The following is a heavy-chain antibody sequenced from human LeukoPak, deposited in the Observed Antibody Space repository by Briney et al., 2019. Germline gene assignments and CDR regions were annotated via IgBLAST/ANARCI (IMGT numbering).Heavy chain of an antibody. J-gene: IGHJ4*02. D-gene: IGHD3-22*01. V-gene: IGHV4-39*01. CDR2: IYYSGST. Sequence: SETLSLTCTVSGGSISSSSYYWGWIRQPPGKGLEWIGSIYYSGSTYYNPSLKSRVTISVDTSKNQFSLKLSSVTAAGTAVYYCARQGSSGYFDYWGQGTLVTVSS. CDR1: GGSISSSSYY. CDR3: ARQGSSGYFDY.